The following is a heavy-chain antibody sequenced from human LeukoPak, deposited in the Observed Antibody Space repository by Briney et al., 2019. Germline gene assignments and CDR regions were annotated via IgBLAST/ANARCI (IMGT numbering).Heavy chain of an antibody. J-gene: IGHJ4*02. V-gene: IGHV1-2*02. CDR2: INPNSGGT. CDR1: GYTFTDYY. CDR3: ARYASSAYYPPDY. D-gene: IGHD3-22*01. Sequence: ASVKVSCKASGYTFTDYYMYWVRQAPGQGLEWMGWINPNSGGTNYARRFQGRVTMTRDTSISTAYMELSRLRSDDTAVYYCARYASSAYYPPDYWGQGALVTVSS.